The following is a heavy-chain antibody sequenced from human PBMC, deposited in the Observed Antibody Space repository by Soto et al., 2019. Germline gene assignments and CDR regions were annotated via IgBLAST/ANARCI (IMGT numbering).Heavy chain of an antibody. J-gene: IGHJ6*02. Sequence: GGSLRLSCAASGLTLSDCSINWVRQAPGKGLEWVSSIGSSDNYIYYADSVKGRFTISRDNAKNSLYLQMNSLRAEDTAVYYCAREVLPRENFYGMDVWGQGTTVTVSS. D-gene: IGHD3-10*01. V-gene: IGHV3-21*01. CDR2: IGSSDNYI. CDR1: GLTLSDCS. CDR3: AREVLPRENFYGMDV.